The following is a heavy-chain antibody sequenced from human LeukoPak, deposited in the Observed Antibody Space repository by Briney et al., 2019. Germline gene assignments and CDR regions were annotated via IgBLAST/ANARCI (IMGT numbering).Heavy chain of an antibody. CDR3: ASCWQQLDPYYYSYDMDV. D-gene: IGHD6-13*01. J-gene: IGHJ6*02. CDR1: GGSISSNY. CDR2: IHYSGST. V-gene: IGHV4-59*01. Sequence: SETLSLTCTVSGGSISSNYWSWIRQPPGKGLEWIGYIHYSGSTNYNPSLKSRVTISVDKSKNQFSLKLSSVTAADTAVYYRASCWQQLDPYYYSYDMDVWGQGTTVTVSS.